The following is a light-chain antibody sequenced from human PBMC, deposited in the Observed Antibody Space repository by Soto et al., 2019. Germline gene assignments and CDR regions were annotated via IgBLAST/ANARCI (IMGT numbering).Light chain of an antibody. Sequence: EIVLTQSPGTLSLSPGERATLSCRASQSVSSSYLAWYQQKPGQPPRLLIYGASSRATGIPDRFSGSGSGADFTLTISRLEPEDLAVYYCQQYGRSPTTFGQGTKVEIK. J-gene: IGKJ1*01. V-gene: IGKV3-20*01. CDR1: QSVSSSY. CDR2: GAS. CDR3: QQYGRSPTT.